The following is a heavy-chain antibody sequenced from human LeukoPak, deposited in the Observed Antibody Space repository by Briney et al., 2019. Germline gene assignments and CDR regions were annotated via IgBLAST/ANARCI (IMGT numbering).Heavy chain of an antibody. Sequence: SETLTLTCAAYGGTFSGYYLNWVRQAPGKGLEWIGEINHSGSNYDNPSLKSRVTISVDRSKKQFSLKLSSVTAADTAVYYCARDADQEAAFDIWGQGTMVTVSS. CDR2: INHSGSN. V-gene: IGHV4-34*01. J-gene: IGHJ3*02. CDR3: ARDADQEAAFDI. CDR1: GGTFSGYY. D-gene: IGHD2-2*01.